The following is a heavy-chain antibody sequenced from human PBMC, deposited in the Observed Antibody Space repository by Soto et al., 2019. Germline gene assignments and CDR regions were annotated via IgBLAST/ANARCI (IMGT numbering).Heavy chain of an antibody. V-gene: IGHV3-13*01. CDR1: GFTFSSYD. D-gene: IGHD2-2*01. CDR3: ARGPSSLTRFDY. J-gene: IGHJ4*02. Sequence: PGGSLRLSCAASGFTFSSYDMHWVRQATGKGLEWVSAIGTAGDTYYPGSVKGRFTISRENAKNSLYLQMNSLRAGDTAVYYCARGPSSLTRFDYWGQGTLVTVSS. CDR2: IGTAGDT.